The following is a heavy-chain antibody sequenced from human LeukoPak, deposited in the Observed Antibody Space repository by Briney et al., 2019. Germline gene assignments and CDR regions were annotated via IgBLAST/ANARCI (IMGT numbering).Heavy chain of an antibody. J-gene: IGHJ4*02. CDR1: GGSISSNNW. CDR3: ARAEDSSSWYGSGFDY. CDR2: IYHSGSP. D-gene: IGHD6-13*01. V-gene: IGHV4-4*02. Sequence: SETLSLTCAVSGGSISSNNWWGWVRQPPGKGLEWIGEIYHSGSPNYNPSLKSRVTISVDKSRNHFSLNLSSVTAADTAVYYCARAEDSSSWYGSGFDYWGQGTLVTVSS.